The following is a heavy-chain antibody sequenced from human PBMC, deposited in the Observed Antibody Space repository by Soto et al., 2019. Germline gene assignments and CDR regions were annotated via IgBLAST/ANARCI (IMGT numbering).Heavy chain of an antibody. CDR2: ISAYNGNT. D-gene: IGHD3-22*01. Sequence: ASVKVSCKASGYTFTSYGISWVRQAPGQGLEWMGWISAYNGNTNYAQKLQGRVTMTTDTSTSTAYMELRSLRSDDTAVYYCARDSSRSTYYYDSSGYPDAFDIWGQGTMVTVS. CDR1: GYTFTSYG. CDR3: ARDSSRSTYYYDSSGYPDAFDI. J-gene: IGHJ3*02. V-gene: IGHV1-18*01.